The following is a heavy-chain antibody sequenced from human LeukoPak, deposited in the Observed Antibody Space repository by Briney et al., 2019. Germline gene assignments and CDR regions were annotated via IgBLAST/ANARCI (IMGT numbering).Heavy chain of an antibody. CDR3: VREARGYHYTYFDY. D-gene: IGHD5-18*01. Sequence: PGGSLRLSCTASGFTLGSHDMHWVRQTTGEGLEWVAAIASGFQTFYAGSVKGRFTVSREDAKNSLYLQMNSLRGGDTAVYYCVREARGYHYTYFDYWGQGTLVTVSS. J-gene: IGHJ4*02. CDR1: GFTLGSHD. V-gene: IGHV3-13*01. CDR2: IASGFQT.